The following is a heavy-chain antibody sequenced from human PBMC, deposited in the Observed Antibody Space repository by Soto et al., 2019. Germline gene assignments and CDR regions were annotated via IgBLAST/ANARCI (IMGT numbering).Heavy chain of an antibody. V-gene: IGHV4-39*01. CDR3: ASQQLVHYYYGMDV. D-gene: IGHD6-13*01. Sequence: SETLSLTCTVSGGSISSSRYYWGWIRQPPGKGLEGIGSIYYSGSTYYNPSLKSRVTISVDTSKNQFSLKLSSVTAADTAVYYCASQQLVHYYYGMDVWGQGTTVT. CDR2: IYYSGST. CDR1: GGSISSSRYY. J-gene: IGHJ6*02.